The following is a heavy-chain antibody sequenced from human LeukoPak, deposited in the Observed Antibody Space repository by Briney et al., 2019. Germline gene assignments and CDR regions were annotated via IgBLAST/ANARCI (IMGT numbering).Heavy chain of an antibody. D-gene: IGHD5-18*01. V-gene: IGHV3-15*01. CDR1: GFTFRNAW. Sequence: PGGSLRLSCAASGFTFRNAWMSWVRQAPGKGLEWVGRSKSKSDGGTTEYAAPVKGRFSIARDDSKKTLFLQMNSLKTEDTAVYYCTTDMAAYGYPYGQGDYWGQGSLVTVYS. J-gene: IGHJ4*02. CDR2: SKSKSDGGTT. CDR3: TTDMAAYGYPYGQGDY.